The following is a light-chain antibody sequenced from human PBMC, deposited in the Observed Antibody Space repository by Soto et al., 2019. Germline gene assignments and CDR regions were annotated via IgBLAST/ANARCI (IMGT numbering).Light chain of an antibody. Sequence: DIQMTQSPSSLSASVGDRVTITCQASHDITNYLNWYQQKPGKGPRLLIYGASNLETGVPSRFSGSGFGTDFSFTISSLQPEDFATYYCQQYDNLPYTFGQGTKVDIK. CDR3: QQYDNLPYT. CDR1: HDITNY. V-gene: IGKV1-33*01. J-gene: IGKJ2*01. CDR2: GAS.